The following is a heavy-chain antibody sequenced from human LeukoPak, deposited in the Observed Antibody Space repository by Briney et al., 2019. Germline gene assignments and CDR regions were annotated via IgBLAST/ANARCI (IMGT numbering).Heavy chain of an antibody. J-gene: IGHJ4*02. CDR1: GDSLRSHY. CDR2: IYGSRSP. CDR3: ARNVGWYSHDS. D-gene: IGHD6-19*01. V-gene: IGHV4-59*08. Sequence: KPSETLSLTCTVSGDSLRSHYWSWIRQPPGKGLEWIGYIYGSRSPHYDPPHRSRVTISEATSRYQFSLKLTSVTAADTAVYYCARNVGWYSHDSWGQGTLVTVSS.